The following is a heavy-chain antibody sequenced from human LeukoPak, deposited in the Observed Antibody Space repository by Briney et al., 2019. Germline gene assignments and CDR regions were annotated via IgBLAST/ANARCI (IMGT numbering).Heavy chain of an antibody. V-gene: IGHV3-74*01. CDR1: GFTFSSYW. J-gene: IGHJ3*02. Sequence: GGSLRLSCAASGFTFSSYWMHWVRQAPGKGLVWVSRINSDGSSTSYADSVKGRFTISRDNAKNTLYLQMNSLRAEDTAVYYCARGGSSWSVYDAFDIWGQGTMVTVSS. CDR2: INSDGSST. D-gene: IGHD6-13*01. CDR3: ARGGSSWSVYDAFDI.